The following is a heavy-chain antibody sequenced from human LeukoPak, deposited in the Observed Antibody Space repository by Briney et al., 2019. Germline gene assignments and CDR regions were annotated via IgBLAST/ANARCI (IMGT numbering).Heavy chain of an antibody. Sequence: GGSLRLSCVASGFTFSNFALHWVRQAPGKGLEWVAVISSDGSNKFYADSVKGRFTISRDNPVDTVFLQMNSLRADDTAVYYCTRDDVLSGYVPYYYTMDVWGQGTTVTVSS. D-gene: IGHD5-12*01. V-gene: IGHV3-30*04. CDR2: ISSDGSNK. J-gene: IGHJ6*02. CDR1: GFTFSNFA. CDR3: TRDDVLSGYVPYYYTMDV.